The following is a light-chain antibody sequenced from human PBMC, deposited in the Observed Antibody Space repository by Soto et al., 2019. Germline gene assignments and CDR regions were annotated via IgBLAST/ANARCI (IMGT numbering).Light chain of an antibody. V-gene: IGLV3-21*02. J-gene: IGLJ2*01. Sequence: SYELTQPPSVSVAPGQSARLTCGGDNIGSKIVHWYQQRPGQAPVLVVYDDDDRPSGIPERFSGSNSGSTATLTISRVEAGDVADYYCQVWAGSSARVFGGGTKLTVL. CDR3: QVWAGSSARV. CDR2: DDD. CDR1: NIGSKI.